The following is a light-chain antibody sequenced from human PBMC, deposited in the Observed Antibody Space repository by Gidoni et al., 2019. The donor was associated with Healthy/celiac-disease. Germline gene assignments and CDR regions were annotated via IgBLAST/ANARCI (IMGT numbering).Light chain of an antibody. CDR1: QSLSSN. Sequence: EIVMTQSPATLSVSPGERATLSCRARQSLSSNLGWYQQKPGQAPRLLMYGASTRATGIPARFSGSGSGTDFTLTISSLQSEDFAVYYCQQYNNWPWTFGQGTKVEIK. J-gene: IGKJ1*01. CDR3: QQYNNWPWT. CDR2: GAS. V-gene: IGKV3-15*01.